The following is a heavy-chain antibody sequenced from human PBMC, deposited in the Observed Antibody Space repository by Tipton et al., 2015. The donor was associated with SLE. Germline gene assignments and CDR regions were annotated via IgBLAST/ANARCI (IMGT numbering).Heavy chain of an antibody. Sequence: TLSLTCSVSGDSVTNGNYYWGWIRQPPWQGLEWIGSVFYRGVTYYNPSLESRVTVSVDTSKNQFSLKLSSVTAADTAVYYCARHPYGSGSYYNHWGQGTLVTVSS. J-gene: IGHJ5*02. D-gene: IGHD3-10*01. CDR1: GDSVTNGNYY. V-gene: IGHV4-39*07. CDR2: VFYRGVT. CDR3: ARHPYGSGSYYNH.